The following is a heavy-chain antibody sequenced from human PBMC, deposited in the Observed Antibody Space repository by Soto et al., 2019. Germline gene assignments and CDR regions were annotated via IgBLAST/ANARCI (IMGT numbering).Heavy chain of an antibody. V-gene: IGHV3-64*01. CDR2: ISSNGGST. CDR1: GFTFSSYA. CDR3: ARGGSGSYYFDY. D-gene: IGHD3-22*01. Sequence: EVQLVESGGGLVQPGGSLRLSCAASGFTFSSYAMHWVRQAPGKGLEYVSAISSNGGSTYYANSVKGRFTNSRDNSKNTLYLQMGSLRAEDMAVYYCARGGSGSYYFDYWGQGTLVTVSS. J-gene: IGHJ4*02.